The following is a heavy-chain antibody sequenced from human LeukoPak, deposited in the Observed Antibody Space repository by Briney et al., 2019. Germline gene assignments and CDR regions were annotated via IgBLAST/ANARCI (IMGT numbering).Heavy chain of an antibody. CDR1: GFTFSSYG. D-gene: IGHD3-3*01. Sequence: GGSLRLSCAASGFTFSSYGMHWVRQARGKGLEWVAFIRYDGSNKYYADSVKGRFTISRDNSKNTLYLQMNSLRAEDTAVYYCAKVLSPLAGGVVILGDDYWGQGTLVTVSS. V-gene: IGHV3-30*02. CDR2: IRYDGSNK. J-gene: IGHJ4*02. CDR3: AKVLSPLAGGVVILGDDY.